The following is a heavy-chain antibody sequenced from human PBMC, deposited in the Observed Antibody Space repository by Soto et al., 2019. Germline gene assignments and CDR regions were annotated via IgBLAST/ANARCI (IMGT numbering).Heavy chain of an antibody. Sequence: PGGSLRLSCAASGCTFISYAMSWVRQAPGKGLEWVSVISGSGGSTYYADSVKGRFTISRDNSKNTLYLQMNSLRAEDTAVYYCASRSSGWYFDYWGQGTLVTVSS. CDR2: ISGSGGST. CDR3: ASRSSGWYFDY. CDR1: GCTFISYA. V-gene: IGHV3-23*01. D-gene: IGHD6-19*01. J-gene: IGHJ4*02.